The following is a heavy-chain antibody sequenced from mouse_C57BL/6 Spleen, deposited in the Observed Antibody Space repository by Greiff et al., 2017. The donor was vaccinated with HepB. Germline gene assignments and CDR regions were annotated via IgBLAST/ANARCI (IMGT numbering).Heavy chain of an antibody. V-gene: IGHV1-7*01. J-gene: IGHJ1*03. CDR1: GYTFTSYW. CDR2: INPSSGYT. Sequence: QVQLKQSGAELAKPGASVKLSCKASGYTFTSYWMHWVKQRPGQGLEWIGYINPSSGYTKYNQKFKDKATLTADKSSSTAYMQLSSLTYEASAVYCCAREGDPDWYFDVWGTGTTVTVSS. CDR3: AREGDPDWYFDV. D-gene: IGHD2-13*01.